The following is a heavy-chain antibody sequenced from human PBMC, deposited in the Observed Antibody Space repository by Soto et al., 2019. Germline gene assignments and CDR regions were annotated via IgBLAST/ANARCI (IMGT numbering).Heavy chain of an antibody. CDR2: INHSGST. V-gene: IGHV4-34*01. CDR3: ARGRYGYYGSGSYYYFDY. CDR1: GGSFSGYY. D-gene: IGHD3-10*01. Sequence: QVQLQQWGAGLLKPSETLSLTCAVYGGSFSGYYWSWIHQPPGKGLEWIGEINHSGSTNYNPSLKSRVTISVDTSKNQFSLKLSSVTAADTAVYYCARGRYGYYGSGSYYYFDYWGQGTLVTVSS. J-gene: IGHJ4*02.